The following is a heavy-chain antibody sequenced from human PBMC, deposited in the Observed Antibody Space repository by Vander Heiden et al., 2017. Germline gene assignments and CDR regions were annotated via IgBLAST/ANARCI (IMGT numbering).Heavy chain of an antibody. CDR3: ARGEGTHYYYYYGMDV. Sequence: EVQLVESGGGLVQPGVSLRLSCAASGFTFSSYSMNWVRQAPGKGLEWVSYISSSSSTIYYADSVKGRFTISRDNAKNSLYLQMNSLRDEDTAVYYCARGEGTHYYYYYGMDVWGQGTTVTVSS. CDR1: GFTFSSYS. J-gene: IGHJ6*02. D-gene: IGHD1-1*01. V-gene: IGHV3-48*02. CDR2: ISSSSSTI.